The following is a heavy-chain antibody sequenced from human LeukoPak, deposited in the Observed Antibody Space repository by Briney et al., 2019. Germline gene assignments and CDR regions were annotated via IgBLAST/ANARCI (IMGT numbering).Heavy chain of an antibody. V-gene: IGHV1-18*01. CDR2: ISAYNGNI. CDR3: ARGYIMITFGGVIVIKPTFDY. D-gene: IGHD3-16*02. Sequence: ASVKVSCKASGYTFTSYGISWVRQAPGQGLEWMGWISAYNGNINYAQKLQGRVTMTTDTSTSTAYMELRSLRSDDTAVYYCARGYIMITFGGVIVIKPTFDYWGQGTLVTVSS. CDR1: GYTFTSYG. J-gene: IGHJ4*02.